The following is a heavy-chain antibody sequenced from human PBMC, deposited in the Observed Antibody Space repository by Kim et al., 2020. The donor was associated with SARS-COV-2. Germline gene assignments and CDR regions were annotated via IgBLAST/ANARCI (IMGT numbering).Heavy chain of an antibody. CDR1: GFTFSSYA. CDR3: AKVLAVAGGKENPYHYYFGMDV. D-gene: IGHD6-19*01. J-gene: IGHJ6*02. V-gene: IGHV3-23*01. Sequence: GGSLRLSCAASGFTFSSYAMSWVRQAPGKGLEWVSAISGSGGSTYYADSVKGRFTISRDNSKNTLYLQMNSLRAEDTAVYYCAKVLAVAGGKENPYHYYFGMDVWGHGTTVTVSS. CDR2: ISGSGGST.